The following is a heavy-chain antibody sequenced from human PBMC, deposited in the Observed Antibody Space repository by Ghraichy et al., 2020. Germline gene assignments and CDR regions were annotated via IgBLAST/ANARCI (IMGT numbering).Heavy chain of an antibody. CDR1: GGSISSSSYY. V-gene: IGHV4-39*01. CDR3: ARQFWDGSGSYYYYYYYGMDV. CDR2: IYYSGST. Sequence: SETLSLTCTVSGGSISSSSYYWGWIRQPPGKGLEWIGSIYYSGSTYYNPSLKSRVTMSVDTSKNQFSLKLSSVTAADTAVYYCARQFWDGSGSYYYYYYYGMDVWGQGTTVTVSS. D-gene: IGHD3-10*01. J-gene: IGHJ6*02.